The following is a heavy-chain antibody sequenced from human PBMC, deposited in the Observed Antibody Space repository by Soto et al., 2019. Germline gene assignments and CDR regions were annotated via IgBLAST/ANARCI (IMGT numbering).Heavy chain of an antibody. CDR3: AILYLNKPYYYYGTEV. Sequence: ASVNVSCKASGYTFTGYYMHWVRQAPGQGLEWMGWINPNSGGTNYAQKFQGRVTMTRDTSISTAYMELSRLRSDDTAVYYCAILYLNKPYYYYGTEVWGNGTPVPVSP. J-gene: IGHJ6*04. CDR1: GYTFTGYY. V-gene: IGHV1-2*02. CDR2: INPNSGGT.